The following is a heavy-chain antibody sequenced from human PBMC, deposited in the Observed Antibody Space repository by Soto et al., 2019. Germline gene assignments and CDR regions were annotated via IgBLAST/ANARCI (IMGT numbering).Heavy chain of an antibody. CDR2: ISYDGSNK. Sequence: PGGSLRLSCAASGFTFSSYGMHWVRQAPGKGLEWVAVISYDGSNKYYADSVKGRFTISRDNSKNTLYLQMNSLRAEDTAVYYCAKGGKQLVTPRYYYYYYGMDVWGQGTTVTVSS. J-gene: IGHJ6*02. D-gene: IGHD6-6*01. CDR1: GFTFSSYG. V-gene: IGHV3-30*18. CDR3: AKGGKQLVTPRYYYYYYGMDV.